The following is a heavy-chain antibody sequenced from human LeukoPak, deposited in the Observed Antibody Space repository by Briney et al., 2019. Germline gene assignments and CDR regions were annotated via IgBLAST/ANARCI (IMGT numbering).Heavy chain of an antibody. D-gene: IGHD6-19*01. J-gene: IGHJ4*02. CDR2: IYPADSDT. CDR1: GYSFTNYW. Sequence: GESLKISCKGSGYSFTNYWIAWVRQMPGKGLEWMGIIYPADSDTRYSPSFRGQVTISADKSISTAYLQWSSLKASDTAIYYCAGYTSGWFMQDYWGQGTLVTVSS. V-gene: IGHV5-51*01. CDR3: AGYTSGWFMQDY.